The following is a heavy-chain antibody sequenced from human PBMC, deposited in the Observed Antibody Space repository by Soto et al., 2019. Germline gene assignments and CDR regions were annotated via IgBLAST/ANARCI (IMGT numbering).Heavy chain of an antibody. CDR1: GLTFSSYW. V-gene: IGHV3-21*04. J-gene: IGHJ5*02. Sequence: GGSLRLSCAASGLTFSSYWISWVRQAPGKGLEWVSSISSSSSYIYYADSVKGRFTISRDNSKNTLNLQMNSLRAEDTAVYYCAKDNYYYDSSGYVSTWGQGTLVTVSS. CDR3: AKDNYYYDSSGYVST. D-gene: IGHD3-22*01. CDR2: ISSSSSYI.